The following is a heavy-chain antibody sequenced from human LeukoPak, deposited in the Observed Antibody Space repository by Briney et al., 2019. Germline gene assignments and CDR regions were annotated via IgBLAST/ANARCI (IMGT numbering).Heavy chain of an antibody. D-gene: IGHD5-24*01. J-gene: IGHJ3*02. CDR2: IYYSGRT. CDR1: GGSISSYY. V-gene: IGHV4-59*08. Sequence: SETLSLTCTVSGGSISSYYWSWLRQPPGKELEWIVYIYYSGRTSYNPSLKSRVSISVETSKNQFSLKLTSVTAADTAMYYCARPSRDGYVDAFDIWGQGTMVTVSS. CDR3: ARPSRDGYVDAFDI.